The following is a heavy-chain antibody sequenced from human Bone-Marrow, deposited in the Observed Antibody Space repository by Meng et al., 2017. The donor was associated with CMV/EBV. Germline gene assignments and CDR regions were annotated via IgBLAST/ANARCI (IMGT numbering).Heavy chain of an antibody. J-gene: IGHJ6*02. CDR3: ARVGYCSSTSCYTLSWTHTDYYYYGMDV. CDR2: IYYSGST. V-gene: IGHV4-39*07. Sequence: SETLSLTCTVSGGSISSSSYYWGWIRQPPGKGLEWIGSIYYSGSTYYNPSLKSRVTTSVDTSKNQFSLKLSSVTAADTAVYYCARVGYCSSTSCYTLSWTHTDYYYYGMDVWGQGTTVTVSS. D-gene: IGHD2-2*02. CDR1: GGSISSSSYY.